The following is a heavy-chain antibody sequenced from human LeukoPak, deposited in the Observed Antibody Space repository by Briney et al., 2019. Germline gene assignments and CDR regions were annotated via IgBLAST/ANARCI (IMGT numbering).Heavy chain of an antibody. CDR1: GGSISSSSYY. CDR3: ARENESGDWFDP. V-gene: IGHV4-39*07. D-gene: IGHD1-1*01. CDR2: IYYSGST. J-gene: IGHJ5*02. Sequence: SETLSLTCTVSGGSISSSSYYWGWIRQPPGKGLEWIGSIYYSGSTYYNPSLKSRVTISVDTSKNQFSLKLNSVTAADTAVYYCARENESGDWFDPWGQGTLVTVSS.